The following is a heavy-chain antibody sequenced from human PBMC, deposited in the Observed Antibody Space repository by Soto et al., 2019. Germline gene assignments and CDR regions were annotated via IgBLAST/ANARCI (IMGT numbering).Heavy chain of an antibody. D-gene: IGHD3-16*01. CDR1: GGSISSNNW. CDR2: IYHSGST. CDR3: EGGLIRDY. Sequence: QVQLQESGPGLVKPSGTLSLTCAVSGGSISSNNWWSWVRQPPGKGLEWIGEIYHSGSTNYNPSRXSXVXXSVDKSKNRFSLNLSSVTAAAAAVFYCEGGLIRDYWGQGTLVTVSS. J-gene: IGHJ4*02. V-gene: IGHV4-4*02.